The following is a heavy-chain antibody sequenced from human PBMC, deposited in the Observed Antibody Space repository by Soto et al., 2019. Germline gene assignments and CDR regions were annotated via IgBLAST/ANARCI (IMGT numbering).Heavy chain of an antibody. CDR1: GYTFTAYT. Sequence: SVQVSCKASGYTFTAYTIHWVRQAPGQSLEWMGWINAANGATKYSEKFQGRVTITRDTSPRTPYMDLSSLTSKATAVYFCARVSFETSGFADYWGQGTLGTVSS. CDR2: INAANGAT. D-gene: IGHD5-12*01. V-gene: IGHV1-3*01. CDR3: ARVSFETSGFADY. J-gene: IGHJ4*02.